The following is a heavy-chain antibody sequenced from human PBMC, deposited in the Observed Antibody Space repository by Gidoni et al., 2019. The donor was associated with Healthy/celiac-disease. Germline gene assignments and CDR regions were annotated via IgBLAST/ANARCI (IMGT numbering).Heavy chain of an antibody. CDR3: ARGTAAALQEDY. CDR2: INAGNGDT. V-gene: IGHV1-3*01. Sequence: QVQLVQSGAEVKKPGASVKVSCKAAGYTFTSYALHWLRQAPGQRLEWMGWINAGNGDTKYSQKFQGRVTITRDTSASTAYMELISLRSEATAVYYCARGTAAALQEDYLFHGTLVTVSS. J-gene: IGHJ4*01. D-gene: IGHD6-13*01. CDR1: GYTFTSYA.